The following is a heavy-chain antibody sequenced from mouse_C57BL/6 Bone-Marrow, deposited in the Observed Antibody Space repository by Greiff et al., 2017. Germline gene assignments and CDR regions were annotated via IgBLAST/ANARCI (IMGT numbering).Heavy chain of an antibody. J-gene: IGHJ4*01. CDR1: GFTFSSYA. CDR3: ARDLSNPYYYAMDY. V-gene: IGHV5-4*01. D-gene: IGHD2-5*01. CDR2: ISDGGSYT. Sequence: EVQVVESGGGLVKPGGSLKLSCAASGFTFSSYAMSWVRQTPEKRLEWVATISDGGSYTYYPDNVKGRFTISRDNAKNNLYLQMSHLKSEDTAMYYCARDLSNPYYYAMDYWGQGTSATVSS.